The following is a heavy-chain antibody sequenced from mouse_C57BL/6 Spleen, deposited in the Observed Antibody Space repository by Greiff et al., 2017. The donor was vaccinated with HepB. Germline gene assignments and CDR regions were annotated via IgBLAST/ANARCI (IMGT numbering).Heavy chain of an antibody. CDR1: GYTFTSYG. CDR3: AREGRYDGYYLAWFAY. CDR2: IYPRSGNT. D-gene: IGHD2-3*01. V-gene: IGHV1-81*01. Sequence: VQLVESGAELARPGASVKLSCKASGYTFTSYGISWVKQRTGQGLEWIGEIYPRSGNTYYYEKFKGKATLTADKSSSTAYMELRRLTSEDSAVDFCAREGRYDGYYLAWFAYWGQGTLVTVSA. J-gene: IGHJ3*01.